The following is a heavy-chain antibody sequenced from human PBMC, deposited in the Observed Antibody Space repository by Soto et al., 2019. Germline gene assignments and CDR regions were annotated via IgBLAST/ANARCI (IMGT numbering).Heavy chain of an antibody. CDR2: ISNRGET. D-gene: IGHD2-15*01. Sequence: EVQLVESGGGLVQPGGSLRLSCTASGFIVSDTYVNWVRQAPGKGLEWVSVISNRGETHYAVDVRGRFSLSRDISDNTLHLQMNNLRVEDTAVYYCAREPRYCRGGSCSITGDAYDIWGQGTMVTVSS. J-gene: IGHJ3*02. CDR3: AREPRYCRGGSCSITGDAYDI. V-gene: IGHV3-66*01. CDR1: GFIVSDTY.